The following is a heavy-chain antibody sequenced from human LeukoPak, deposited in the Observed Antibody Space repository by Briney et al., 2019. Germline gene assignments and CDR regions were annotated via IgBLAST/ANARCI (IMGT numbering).Heavy chain of an antibody. CDR3: ARDRDDYYDSNFDY. Sequence: PGGSLRLSCAASGFTFKSYGMNWVRQAPGKGLEWVSSISSSSSYIYYSDSVKGRFTISRDNAKNSLYLQMNSLRAEDTAVYYCARDRDDYYDSNFDYWGQGTLVTVSS. D-gene: IGHD3-22*01. CDR1: GFTFKSYG. V-gene: IGHV3-21*01. J-gene: IGHJ4*02. CDR2: ISSSSSYI.